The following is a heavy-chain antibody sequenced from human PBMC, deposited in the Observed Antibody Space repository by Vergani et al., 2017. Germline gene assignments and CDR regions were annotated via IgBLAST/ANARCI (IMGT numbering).Heavy chain of an antibody. CDR2: ISGSGGST. D-gene: IGHD1-26*01. J-gene: IGHJ1*01. V-gene: IGHV3-23*01. CDR1: GFTFSSYA. Sequence: EVQLLESGGGLVQPGGSLRLSCAASGFTFSSYAMSWVRQAPGKGLEWVSAISGSGGSTYYADSVKGRFTISRDNSKNTLYLQMNSLRAEDTAVYYCARDLLTGSYNAEYFQHWGQGTLVTVSS. CDR3: ARDLLTGSYNAEYFQH.